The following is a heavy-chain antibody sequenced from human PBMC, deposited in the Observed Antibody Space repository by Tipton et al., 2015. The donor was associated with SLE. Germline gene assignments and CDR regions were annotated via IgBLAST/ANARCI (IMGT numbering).Heavy chain of an antibody. J-gene: IGHJ4*02. CDR2: INHSGST. V-gene: IGHV4-34*01. D-gene: IGHD5-24*01. CDR1: GGSFSGFY. CDR3: ARTIQFGPGD. Sequence: TLSLTCAVRGGSFSGFYWSWIRQPPGKGLEWIGEINHSGSTKYNPSLKRRVTMSVDTSKNQFSLKVNSVTAADTAVYYCARTIQFGPGDWGRGTLVTVAS.